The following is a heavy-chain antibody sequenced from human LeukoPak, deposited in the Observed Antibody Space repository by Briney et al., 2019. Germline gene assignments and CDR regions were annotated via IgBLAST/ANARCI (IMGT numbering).Heavy chain of an antibody. V-gene: IGHV3-33*01. Sequence: GGSLRLSCGASGFTFNTSGMHWVRQAPGKGLEWVALIWSHGGNIHYADSVKGRFTISRDNSKNTLYLQMNSLRAEDTAVCYCARDIGDCSGGGCYSDYFDYWGQGTLVTVSS. CDR2: IWSHGGNI. J-gene: IGHJ4*02. CDR1: GFTFNTSG. D-gene: IGHD2-15*01. CDR3: ARDIGDCSGGGCYSDYFDY.